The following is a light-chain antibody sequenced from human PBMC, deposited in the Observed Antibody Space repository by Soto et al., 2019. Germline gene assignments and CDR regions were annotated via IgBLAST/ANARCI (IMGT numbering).Light chain of an antibody. CDR3: QVWDNSGDGHVV. CDR2: ADS. V-gene: IGLV3-21*02. J-gene: IGLJ2*01. Sequence: SYELTQPPSVSVAPGQTAKITCGGHNIGIKSVHWYQQRPGQAPVLVVYADSDRPSGIPERFSGSNSGNTATLTISRVEAGDEADYYCQVWDNSGDGHVVFGGGTKVTVL. CDR1: NIGIKS.